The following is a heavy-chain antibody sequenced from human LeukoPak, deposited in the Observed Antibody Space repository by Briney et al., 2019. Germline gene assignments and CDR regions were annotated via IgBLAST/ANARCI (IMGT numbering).Heavy chain of an antibody. D-gene: IGHD3-9*01. CDR3: AREFQYYDILTGYRPNYYYGMDV. CDR2: INPSGGST. V-gene: IGHV1-46*01. CDR1: GYTFTSYY. J-gene: IGHJ6*02. Sequence: ASVKVSCKASGYTFTSYYMHWVRQAPGQGLEWMGIINPSGGSTSYAQKFQGRVTVTRDTSTSTVYMELSSLRSEDTAVYYCAREFQYYDILTGYRPNYYYGMDVWGQGTTVTVSS.